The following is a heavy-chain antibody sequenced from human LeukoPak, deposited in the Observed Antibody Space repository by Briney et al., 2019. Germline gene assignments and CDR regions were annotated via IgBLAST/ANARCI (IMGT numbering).Heavy chain of an antibody. D-gene: IGHD5-12*01. CDR2: ISGGGSTI. V-gene: IGHV3-21*01. CDR1: GFTFSIYA. Sequence: GGSLRLSCIASGFTFSIYALTWVRQAPGKGLEWVSAISGGGSTIYYADSVKGRFTISRDNAKNSLYLQMNSLRAEDTAVYYCARDGGYDFGFYFDYWGQGTLVTVSS. CDR3: ARDGGYDFGFYFDY. J-gene: IGHJ4*02.